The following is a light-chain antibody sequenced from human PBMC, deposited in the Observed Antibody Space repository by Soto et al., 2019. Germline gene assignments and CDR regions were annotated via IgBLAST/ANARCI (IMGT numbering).Light chain of an antibody. CDR3: QQYNSYSPLT. CDR1: QSVSSN. CDR2: GVF. Sequence: EIVMTQSPATLSLSPGERATLSCRASQSVSSNLAWYQQKPGQAPRLLISGVFVRATGIPGRFSGSGSGTEFTLTISSLQPDDYATYYCQQYNSYSPLTFGGGTKVDIK. J-gene: IGKJ4*01. V-gene: IGKV3D-15*01.